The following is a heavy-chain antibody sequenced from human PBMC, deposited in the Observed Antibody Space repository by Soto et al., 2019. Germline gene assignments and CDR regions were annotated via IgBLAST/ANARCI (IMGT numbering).Heavy chain of an antibody. CDR3: AKPYVARVNYWEGPPINWFDP. J-gene: IGHJ5*02. CDR2: ISGSGGST. CDR1: GFTFSSYA. V-gene: IGHV3-23*01. Sequence: LRLSCAASGFTFSSYAMSWVRQAPGKGLEWVSAISGSGGSTYYADSVKGRFTISRDNSKNTLYLQMNSLRAEDTAVYYCAKPYVARVNYWEGPPINWFDPWGQGTLVTVS. D-gene: IGHD2-8*02.